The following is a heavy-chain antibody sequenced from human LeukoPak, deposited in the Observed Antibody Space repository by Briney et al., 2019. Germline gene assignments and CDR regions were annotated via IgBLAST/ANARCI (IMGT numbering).Heavy chain of an antibody. J-gene: IGHJ4*02. CDR3: AKTTGRSSRPLDY. D-gene: IGHD6-19*01. Sequence: GGSLRLSCAGSGFIFSNYAMSWVRQTPGKGLEWVSGISASGTKTYYADFVKGRFTISRDNSNNTLDLQMNSLRAEDTAVYFCAKTTGRSSRPLDYWGQGTLVTVSS. V-gene: IGHV3-23*01. CDR2: ISASGTKT. CDR1: GFIFSNYA.